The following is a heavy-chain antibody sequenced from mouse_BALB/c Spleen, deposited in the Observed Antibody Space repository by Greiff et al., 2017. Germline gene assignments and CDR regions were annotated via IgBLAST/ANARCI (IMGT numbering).Heavy chain of an antibody. CDR3: ARRGNYVSY. Sequence: QVQLQQSGAELVRPGTSVKVSCKASGYAFTNYLIEWVKQRPGQGLEWIGVINPGSGGTNYNEKFKGKATLTADKSSSTAYMQLSSLTSDDSAVYFCARRGNYVSYWGQGTLVTVSA. D-gene: IGHD2-1*01. CDR2: INPGSGGT. CDR1: GYAFTNYL. J-gene: IGHJ3*01. V-gene: IGHV1-54*01.